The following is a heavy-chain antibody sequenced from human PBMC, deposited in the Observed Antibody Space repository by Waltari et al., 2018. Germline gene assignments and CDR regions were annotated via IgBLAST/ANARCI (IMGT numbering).Heavy chain of an antibody. CDR2: IYYSGST. CDR3: ARPLRYFDWLHNWFDP. CDR1: GGSISSSSYY. Sequence: QLQLQESGPGLVKPSETLSLTCTVSGGSISSSSYYWGWIRQPPGEGLEWIGSIYYSGSTYYNPSLKSRVTISVDTSKNQFSLKLSSVTAADTAVYYCARPLRYFDWLHNWFDPWGQGTLVTVSS. D-gene: IGHD3-9*01. J-gene: IGHJ5*02. V-gene: IGHV4-39*01.